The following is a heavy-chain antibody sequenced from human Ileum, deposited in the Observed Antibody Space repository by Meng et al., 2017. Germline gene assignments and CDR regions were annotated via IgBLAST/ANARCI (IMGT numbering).Heavy chain of an antibody. CDR3: VREQYESRGH. Sequence: GGSLRLSCAASGFTVSSNYMSWVRQAPGKGLEWVSVIYSGGSTYYADSVKGRFTISRDNSRNTLYLQMNSLRADDTAVYYCVREQYESRGHWGQGTLVTGSS. CDR2: IYSGGST. J-gene: IGHJ4*02. D-gene: IGHD3-22*01. V-gene: IGHV3-53*01. CDR1: GFTVSSNY.